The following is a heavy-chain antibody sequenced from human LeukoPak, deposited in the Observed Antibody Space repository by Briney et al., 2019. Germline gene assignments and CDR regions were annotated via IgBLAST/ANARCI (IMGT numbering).Heavy chain of an antibody. V-gene: IGHV3-23*01. J-gene: IGHJ4*02. CDR2: ININADER. Sequence: PGGSLRLSCAASGFTFSNYGMSWFRQAPGKGLEWVSTININADERHYADSVRGRFTISRDNSRSTLTLHMSNLRVGDTAVYYCERDPSEDEWQRGWYRDFWGQGSQVTVSS. CDR3: ERDPSEDEWQRGWYRDF. CDR1: GFTFSNYG. D-gene: IGHD6-19*01.